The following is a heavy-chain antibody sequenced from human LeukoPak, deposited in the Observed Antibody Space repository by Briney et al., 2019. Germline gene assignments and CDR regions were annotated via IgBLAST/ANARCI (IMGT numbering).Heavy chain of an antibody. J-gene: IGHJ5*02. Sequence: QTGGSLRLSCAASGFTFSSYGMHWVRQAPGKGLEWVAVIWYDGSNKYYADSVKGRFTISRDNSKNTLYLQMNSLRAEDTAVYYCARERGPIIGQYSIRISGGIFDPWGQGTLVTVSS. CDR2: IWYDGSNK. CDR3: ARERGPIIGQYSIRISGGIFDP. CDR1: GFTFSSYG. V-gene: IGHV3-33*01. D-gene: IGHD2-21*01.